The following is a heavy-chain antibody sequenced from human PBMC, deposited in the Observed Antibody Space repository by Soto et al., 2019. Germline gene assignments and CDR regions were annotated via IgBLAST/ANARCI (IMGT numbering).Heavy chain of an antibody. CDR2: ISYDGSNK. D-gene: IGHD4-17*01. J-gene: IGHJ4*02. Sequence: QVQLVESGGGVVQPGRSLRLSCAASGFTFSSYGMHWVRQAPGKGLEWVAVISYDGSNKYYADSVKGRFPISRDNSKNTLYLQMNSLRAEDTAVYYCAKSPLSVTSSYYFDYWGQGTLVTVSS. CDR1: GFTFSSYG. V-gene: IGHV3-30*18. CDR3: AKSPLSVTSSYYFDY.